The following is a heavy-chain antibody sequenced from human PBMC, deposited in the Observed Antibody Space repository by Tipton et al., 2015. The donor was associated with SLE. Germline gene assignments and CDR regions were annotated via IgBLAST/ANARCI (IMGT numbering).Heavy chain of an antibody. V-gene: IGHV1-69*05. CDR1: GGTFSSYA. Sequence: QLVQSGAEVKKPGSSVKVSCKASGGTFSSYAITWVRQAPGQGLEWMGGIIPFFGIPNYAQKFQDRVTITTDVSTSTAYMELSSLRSEDTAVYYCARGVVSETQGMVAFDSWGQGTLVTVSS. J-gene: IGHJ4*02. D-gene: IGHD2-15*01. CDR3: ARGVVSETQGMVAFDS. CDR2: IIPFFGIP.